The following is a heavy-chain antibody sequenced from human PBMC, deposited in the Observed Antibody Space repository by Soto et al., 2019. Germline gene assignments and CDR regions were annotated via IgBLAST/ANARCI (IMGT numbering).Heavy chain of an antibody. V-gene: IGHV3-33*01. D-gene: IGHD3-10*01. Sequence: QVQLVESGGGVVQPGRSLRLSCAASGFTFSSYGMHWVRQAPGKGLEWVAVIWYDGSNKYYADSVKGRFTISRDNSKNTLYLLMNSRRAEDTAVYYCARDVTMVRGAWAYYYYYGMDVWGQGTTVTVSS. CDR2: IWYDGSNK. J-gene: IGHJ6*02. CDR3: ARDVTMVRGAWAYYYYYGMDV. CDR1: GFTFSSYG.